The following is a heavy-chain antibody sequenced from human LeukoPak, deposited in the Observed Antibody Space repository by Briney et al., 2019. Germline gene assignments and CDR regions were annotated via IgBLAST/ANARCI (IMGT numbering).Heavy chain of an antibody. J-gene: IGHJ4*02. Sequence: APVKVSCKASGYTFTSYGISWVRQAPGQGLEWMGWISAYNGNTNYAQKLQGRVTMTTDTSTSTAYMELRSLRSDDTAVYYCARVWVLLWFGDKKEFDYWGQGTLVTVSS. CDR1: GYTFTSYG. V-gene: IGHV1-18*01. D-gene: IGHD3-10*01. CDR2: ISAYNGNT. CDR3: ARVWVLLWFGDKKEFDY.